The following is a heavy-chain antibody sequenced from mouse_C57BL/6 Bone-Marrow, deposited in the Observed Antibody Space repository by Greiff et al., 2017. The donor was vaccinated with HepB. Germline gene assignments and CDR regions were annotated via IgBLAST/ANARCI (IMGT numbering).Heavy chain of an antibody. Sequence: VHLVESGPGLVQPSQSLSITCTVSGFSLTSYGVHWVRQSPGKGLEWLGVIWRGGSTDYNAAFMSRLSITKDNSKSQVFFKMNSLQADDTAIYYCAKITTVVAKDAMDYWGQGTSVTVSS. CDR1: GFSLTSYG. V-gene: IGHV2-5*01. CDR3: AKITTVVAKDAMDY. D-gene: IGHD1-1*01. J-gene: IGHJ4*01. CDR2: IWRGGST.